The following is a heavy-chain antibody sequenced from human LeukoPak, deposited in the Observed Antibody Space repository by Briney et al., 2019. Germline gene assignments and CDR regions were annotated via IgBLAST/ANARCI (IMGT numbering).Heavy chain of an antibody. V-gene: IGHV3-33*01. Sequence: GRSLRLSCAASGFTFSSYGMRWVRQAPGKGLEWVAVIWYDGSNKYYADSVKGRFTISRDNSKNTLYMQMNSLRAEDTAVYYCARDITIFGDYGMDIWGHGTAAIVSS. CDR3: ARDITIFGDYGMDI. CDR1: GFTFSSYG. D-gene: IGHD3-3*01. CDR2: IWYDGSNK. J-gene: IGHJ6*02.